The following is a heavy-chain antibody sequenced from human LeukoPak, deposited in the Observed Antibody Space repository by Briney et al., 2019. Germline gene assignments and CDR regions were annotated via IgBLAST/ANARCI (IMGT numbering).Heavy chain of an antibody. D-gene: IGHD3-22*01. V-gene: IGHV1-69*13. Sequence: ASVKVSCKGSGGTFSSYAISWVRQAPGQGLEWMGGIIPIFGTANYAQKFQGRVTITADESTSTAYMELSSLRSEDTAVYYCAGDIYYDSSGYTWGQGTLVTVSS. J-gene: IGHJ5*02. CDR3: AGDIYYDSSGYT. CDR1: GGTFSSYA. CDR2: IIPIFGTA.